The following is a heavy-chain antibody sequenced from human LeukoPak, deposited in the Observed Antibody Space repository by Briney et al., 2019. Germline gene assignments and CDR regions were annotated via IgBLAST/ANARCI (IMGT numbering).Heavy chain of an antibody. J-gene: IGHJ6*02. CDR2: INSDGRST. V-gene: IGHV3-74*01. Sequence: GGSLRLSCAASGFTFSSYWMHCVRQAPGQGLVWVSRINSDGRSTSYADSVKGRFTISRDNAKNTLYLQMNSLRAEDTAVYYCARPRNDILSGFHYYYGLDVWGQGTTVTVSS. CDR1: GFTFSSYW. CDR3: ARPRNDILSGFHYYYGLDV. D-gene: IGHD3-9*01.